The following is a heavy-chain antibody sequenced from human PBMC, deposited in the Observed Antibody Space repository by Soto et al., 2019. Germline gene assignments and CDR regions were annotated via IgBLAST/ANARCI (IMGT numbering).Heavy chain of an antibody. V-gene: IGHV2-26*01. CDR2: IFLNDEK. J-gene: IGHJ4*02. CDR3: ARITSRYGDYYY. CDR1: GFSLSNARMG. D-gene: IGHD4-17*01. Sequence: QVTLKESGPVLVKPTETLTLTCTVSGFSLSNARMGVSWIRQPPGKALEWLAHIFLNDEKSYSTSLKSRLTISKDTSKSQVVLTMTNMDPVDTATYYCARITSRYGDYYYWGQGTLVTVSS.